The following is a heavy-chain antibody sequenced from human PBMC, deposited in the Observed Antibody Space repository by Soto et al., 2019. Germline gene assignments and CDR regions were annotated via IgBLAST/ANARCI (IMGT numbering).Heavy chain of an antibody. Sequence: SSETLSVTCTVSGGSISSYYWSWIRQPPGKGLEWIGYIYYSGSTNYNPSLKSRVTISVDTSKNQFSLKLSSVTAADTAVYYCARLAAYYDILTGYNRYYFDYWGQGTLVTVS. D-gene: IGHD3-9*01. CDR1: GGSISSYY. V-gene: IGHV4-59*08. CDR2: IYYSGST. CDR3: ARLAAYYDILTGYNRYYFDY. J-gene: IGHJ4*02.